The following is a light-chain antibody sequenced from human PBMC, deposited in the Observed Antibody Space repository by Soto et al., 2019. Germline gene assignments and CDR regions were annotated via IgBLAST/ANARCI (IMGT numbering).Light chain of an antibody. J-gene: IGLJ3*02. Sequence: NFMLAQPHSVSASPGKTVTITCTGNSGNVASNYVQWYQQRQGSAPTTVIYEDNRRPSGVPERFSGSIDSSSNSASLTISGLKTEDEADDYCQSYDSSNRGVFGGGTKLTVL. CDR1: SGNVASNY. CDR2: EDN. CDR3: QSYDSSNRGV. V-gene: IGLV6-57*02.